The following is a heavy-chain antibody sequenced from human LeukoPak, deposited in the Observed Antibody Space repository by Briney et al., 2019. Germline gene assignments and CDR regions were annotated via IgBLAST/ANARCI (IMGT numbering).Heavy chain of an antibody. D-gene: IGHD4-17*01. CDR1: GFTFDDYA. CDR3: AKAPVAGDYGYYYYMDV. CDR2: ISWDGGST. Sequence: GGSLRLSCAASGFTFDDYARRWVRQAPGKGLEWVSLISWDGGSTYYADSVKGRFTISRDNSKNFLYLQMNILRAEATALSYCAKAPVAGDYGYYYYMDVWGKGTTVTVSS. J-gene: IGHJ6*03. V-gene: IGHV3-43D*03.